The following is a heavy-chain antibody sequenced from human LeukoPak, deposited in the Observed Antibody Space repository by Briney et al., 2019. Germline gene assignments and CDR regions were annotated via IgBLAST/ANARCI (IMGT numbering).Heavy chain of an antibody. V-gene: IGHV3-23*01. CDR2: ISGDGGPT. CDR3: ARGLLYSSPSHFDY. J-gene: IGHJ4*02. Sequence: PGGSLRLSCAASGFTFSSYSMNWVRQAPGKGLEWVSDISGDGGPTYYADSVKGRFTISRDNSKNTLYLQMNSLRAEDTAVYYCARGLLYSSPSHFDYWGQGTLVAVSS. D-gene: IGHD6-6*01. CDR1: GFTFSSYS.